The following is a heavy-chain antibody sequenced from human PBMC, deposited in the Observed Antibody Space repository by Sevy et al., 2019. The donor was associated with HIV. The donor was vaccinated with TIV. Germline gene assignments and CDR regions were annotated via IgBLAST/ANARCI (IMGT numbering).Heavy chain of an antibody. J-gene: IGHJ3*02. CDR1: GFSVSSNY. CDR2: MYSGGST. V-gene: IGHV3-53*01. Sequence: GGSLRLSCAASGFSVSSNYMSWVRQAPGKGLEWVSVMYSGGSTYYADSVKGRFTISRDNSKNTLYLQMNSLRAEDTAVYYCARPCGGDCYSHRADAFDIWGQGTMVNVSS. CDR3: ARPCGGDCYSHRADAFDI. D-gene: IGHD2-21*02.